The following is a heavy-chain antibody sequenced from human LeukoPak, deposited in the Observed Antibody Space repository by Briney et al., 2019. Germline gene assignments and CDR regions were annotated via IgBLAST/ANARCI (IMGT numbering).Heavy chain of an antibody. CDR3: AKGGEELLWFGELLQAEYFDY. CDR1: GFTFSSYA. D-gene: IGHD3-10*01. Sequence: GGSLRLSCAASGFTFSSYAMSWVRQAPGKGLEWVSAISGSGGSTYYADSVKGRFTISRDNSKTTLYLQMNSLRAEDTAVYYCAKGGEELLWFGELLQAEYFDYWGQGTLVTVSS. J-gene: IGHJ4*02. CDR2: ISGSGGST. V-gene: IGHV3-23*01.